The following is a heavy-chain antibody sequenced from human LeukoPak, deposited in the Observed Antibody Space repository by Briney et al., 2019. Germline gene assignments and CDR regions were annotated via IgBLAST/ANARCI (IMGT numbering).Heavy chain of an antibody. CDR2: FYPEEAEI. J-gene: IGHJ3*02. V-gene: IGHV1-24*01. CDR3: AKVAVAVHSDAFDI. CDR1: GNTLTKLS. D-gene: IGHD6-19*01. Sequence: GASVTVSCSVSGNTLTKLSIHWVRQAPGKGLEWMGGFYPEEAEIIYAQKFQVRVTMTEDTSTDTAYMELSSLTSEDTAVYYCAKVAVAVHSDAFDIWGQGTMVTVSS.